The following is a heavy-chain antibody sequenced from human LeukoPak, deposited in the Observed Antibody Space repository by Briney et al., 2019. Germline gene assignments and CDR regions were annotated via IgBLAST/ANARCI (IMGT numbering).Heavy chain of an antibody. D-gene: IGHD2-2*02. CDR1: GYTFSSYS. J-gene: IGHJ4*02. CDR2: ISDSSTTI. V-gene: IGHV3-48*04. CDR3: ASLVVVPAAIRRGDY. Sequence: GGSLRLSCAASGYTFSSYSMNWVRQAPGKGLEWVSYISDSSTTIYYADSVKGRFTISRDNAKNSLYLQMNSLRAEDTAVYYCASLVVVPAAIRRGDYWGQGTLVTVSS.